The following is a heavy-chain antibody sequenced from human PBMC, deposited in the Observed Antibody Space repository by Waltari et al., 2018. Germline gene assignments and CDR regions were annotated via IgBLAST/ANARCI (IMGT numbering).Heavy chain of an antibody. CDR1: GGSISSSSYY. J-gene: IGHJ6*02. Sequence: QLQLQESGPGLVKPSETLSLTCTVSGGSISSSSYYWGWIRQPPGKGLEWIGSIDYSGSTYYNPSLKSRVTISADTSKNQFSLKLSSVTAADTAVYYCARDSSGFNRGSGHYYGMDVWGQGTTVTVSS. D-gene: IGHD3-22*01. V-gene: IGHV4-39*07. CDR2: IDYSGST. CDR3: ARDSSGFNRGSGHYYGMDV.